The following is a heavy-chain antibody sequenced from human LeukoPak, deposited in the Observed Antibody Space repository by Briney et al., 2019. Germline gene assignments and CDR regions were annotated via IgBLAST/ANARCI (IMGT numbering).Heavy chain of an antibody. J-gene: IGHJ5*02. D-gene: IGHD3-22*01. CDR2: ISSSGSYI. Sequence: PGGSLRLSCLASGFTFSSYSMNWVRQAPGKGLEWVSSISSSGSYIYYADSVKGRFTISRDNAQNSLYLQMNSLRAEDTAVYYCARDPSPGYYDSSGYYLSWGQGTLVTVSS. V-gene: IGHV3-21*01. CDR1: GFTFSSYS. CDR3: ARDPSPGYYDSSGYYLS.